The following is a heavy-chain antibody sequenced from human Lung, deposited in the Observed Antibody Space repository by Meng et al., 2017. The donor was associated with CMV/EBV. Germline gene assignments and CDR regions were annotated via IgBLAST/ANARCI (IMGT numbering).Heavy chain of an antibody. CDR2: LYPDGST. V-gene: IGHV4-4*07. J-gene: IGHJ4*02. CDR1: SASITNYF. CDR3: ARTPVRFCNTHMCYAFDY. D-gene: IGHD2-2*01. Sequence: QEQLLGSGPSLVKPPETLSVTCIVSSASITNYFWSWVRQPAGKGLEWIGRLYPDGSTDYNPSLSSRLTLSLDTSKIRFSLKLRSVTAADTAIYYCARTPVRFCNTHMCYAFDYWGQGALVTVSS.